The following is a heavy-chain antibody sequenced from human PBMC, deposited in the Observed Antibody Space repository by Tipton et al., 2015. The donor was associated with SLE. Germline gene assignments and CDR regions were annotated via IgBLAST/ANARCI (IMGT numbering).Heavy chain of an antibody. CDR2: INHSGST. CDR1: GFTFSSYV. V-gene: IGHV4-34*01. J-gene: IGHJ3*02. Sequence: LRLSCAASGFTFSSYVMHWVRQAPGKGLEWIGEINHSGSTNYNPSLKSRVTISVDTSKNQFSLKLSSVTAADTAVYYCARVVAAAGTAFDIWGQGTMVTVSS. CDR3: ARVVAAAGTAFDI. D-gene: IGHD6-13*01.